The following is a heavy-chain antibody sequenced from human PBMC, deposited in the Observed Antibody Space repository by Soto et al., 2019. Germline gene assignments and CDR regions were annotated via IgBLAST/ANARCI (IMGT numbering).Heavy chain of an antibody. CDR3: ARHPGRYWYNC. CDR2: ISAYNGNT. Sequence: RASVKVSCKASGYSFTSYGISWVRQALGQGREWMGWISAYNGNTNYAQKLQGRVTMTTDTSTSTAYMELRSLRSDDTAVYYCARHPGRYWYNCWGKRTLVTVSS. D-gene: IGHD2-8*02. J-gene: IGHJ4*02. CDR1: GYSFTSYG. V-gene: IGHV1-18*04.